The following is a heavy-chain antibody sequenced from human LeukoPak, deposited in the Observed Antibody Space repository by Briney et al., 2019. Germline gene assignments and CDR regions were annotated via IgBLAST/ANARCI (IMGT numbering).Heavy chain of an antibody. D-gene: IGHD1-26*01. CDR2: IYNSGST. CDR1: GGSFSGYY. V-gene: IGHV4-34*11. CDR3: ARDGGIMHRYLDS. Sequence: SETLSLTCAVYGGSFSGYYWSWIRQPPGKGLEWIGRIYNSGSTNYNPSLESRVTISVDTSNNHFSLNLNSVTAADTAVYYCARDGGIMHRYLDSWGQGILVTVSS. J-gene: IGHJ4*02.